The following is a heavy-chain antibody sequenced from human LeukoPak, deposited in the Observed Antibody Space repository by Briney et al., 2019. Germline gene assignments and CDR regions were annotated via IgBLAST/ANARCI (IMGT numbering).Heavy chain of an antibody. CDR2: INPNSGGT. D-gene: IGHD3-10*01. Sequence: ASVKVSCKASGYTFTGYYMHWVRQAPGQGLEWMGWINPNSGGTNYAQKFQGRVTMTRDTSISTAYMELSRLRSDDTAVYYCATETSYYYGSGIWKAFDIWGQGTMVTVSS. V-gene: IGHV1-2*02. CDR1: GYTFTGYY. J-gene: IGHJ3*02. CDR3: ATETSYYYGSGIWKAFDI.